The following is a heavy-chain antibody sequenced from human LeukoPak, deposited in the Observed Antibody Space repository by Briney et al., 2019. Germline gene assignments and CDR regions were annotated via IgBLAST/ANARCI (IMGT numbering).Heavy chain of an antibody. D-gene: IGHD3-10*01. CDR2: ISERGGST. CDR1: GISLSNYA. J-gene: IGHJ4*02. V-gene: IGHV3-23*01. CDR3: AKRGIVIRGILVIGYHQEAYHYDY. Sequence: GRSLRLSCVVSGISLSNYAMTWVRQAPGKGLEWVSYISERGGSTTYADSVKGRFTISRDTSLNTLYLQMSSLRAEDTAVYFCAKRGIVIRGILVIGYHQEAYHYDYWGQGVLVTVSS.